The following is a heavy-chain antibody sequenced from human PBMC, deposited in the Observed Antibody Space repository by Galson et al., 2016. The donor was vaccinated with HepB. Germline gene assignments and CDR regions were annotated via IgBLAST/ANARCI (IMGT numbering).Heavy chain of an antibody. D-gene: IGHD1-26*01. CDR2: IYSDDDK. CDR1: GFSLSTDGVA. V-gene: IGHV2-5*02. Sequence: PALVKPTQTLTLTCSLSGFSLSTDGVAVAWIRQPPGKALEWLALIYSDDDKRYNPSLESRLTIVQDKSKNQVVLTMTNVSPVDTGTYFCAHRRGGFTWSGTFAAWGQGTLVTVSA. J-gene: IGHJ5*02. CDR3: AHRRGGFTWSGTFAA.